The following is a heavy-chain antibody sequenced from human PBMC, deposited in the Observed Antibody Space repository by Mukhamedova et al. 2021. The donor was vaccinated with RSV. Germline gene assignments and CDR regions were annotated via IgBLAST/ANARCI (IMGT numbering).Heavy chain of an antibody. V-gene: IGHV3-74*01. D-gene: IGHD1-26*01. J-gene: IGHJ4*02. CDR2: ITNDGSNR. CDR3: ARGGAESGKDY. Sequence: MHWVRQAPGKGLIWVSLITNDGSNRDYADSVKGRFTISRDNAKNTVYLQMNSLSAEDTAVYYCARGGAESGKDYWGQGTLVTVS.